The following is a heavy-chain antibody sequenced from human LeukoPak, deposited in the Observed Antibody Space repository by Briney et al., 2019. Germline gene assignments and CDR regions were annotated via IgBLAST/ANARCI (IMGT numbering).Heavy chain of an antibody. CDR1: GYTFTSYY. CDR3: ARENYDSSGYRYYFDY. Sequence: ASVKVSFKASGYTFTSYYMHWVRQAPGQGLEWMGIINPSGGSTSYAQKFQGRVTMTRDTSTSTVYMELSSLRSEDTAVYYCARENYDSSGYRYYFDYWGQGTLVTVSS. CDR2: INPSGGST. V-gene: IGHV1-46*01. D-gene: IGHD3-22*01. J-gene: IGHJ4*02.